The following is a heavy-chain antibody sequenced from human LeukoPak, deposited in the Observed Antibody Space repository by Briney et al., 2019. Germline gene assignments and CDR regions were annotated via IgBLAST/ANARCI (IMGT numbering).Heavy chain of an antibody. J-gene: IGHJ4*02. CDR1: GGSISSYY. Sequence: SETLSLTCTVSGGSISSYYWSWIRQPPGKGLEWIGYIYYSGSTNYNPSLKSRVTISVDTSKSQFSLKLSSATAADTAVYYCARNTKTSTNVDYWGQGTLVTVSS. V-gene: IGHV4-59*08. D-gene: IGHD2-8*01. CDR2: IYYSGST. CDR3: ARNTKTSTNVDY.